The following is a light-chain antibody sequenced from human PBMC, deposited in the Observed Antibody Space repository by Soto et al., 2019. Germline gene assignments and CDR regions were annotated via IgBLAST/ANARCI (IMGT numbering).Light chain of an antibody. CDR1: SSDVGSYNL. J-gene: IGLJ2*01. V-gene: IGLV2-23*02. CDR3: CSYAGNATLI. Sequence: SALTQPASVSGSPGQSITISCTGTSSDVGSYNLVSWYQLHPGKAPKVMIYEVTKRPSGVSNRFSGSKSGDTASLTISGLQGEDEADYYCCSYAGNATLIFGGGTKLTVL. CDR2: EVT.